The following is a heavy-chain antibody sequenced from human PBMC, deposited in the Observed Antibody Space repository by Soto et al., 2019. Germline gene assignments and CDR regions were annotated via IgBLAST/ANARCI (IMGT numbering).Heavy chain of an antibody. CDR1: GFTFDDYA. D-gene: IGHD2-21*01. V-gene: IGHV3-9*01. CDR3: AKESIPGGDSFDP. Sequence: EVQLVESGGGLVQPGRSMRLSCAASGFTFDDYAMHWVRQAPGKGLEGVSGISWNSGSIGYSDSVKGRFTITRDNAKNALYLQMNSLRAEDTAVYYCAKESIPGGDSFDPWGQGTLVTVSS. J-gene: IGHJ5*02. CDR2: ISWNSGSI.